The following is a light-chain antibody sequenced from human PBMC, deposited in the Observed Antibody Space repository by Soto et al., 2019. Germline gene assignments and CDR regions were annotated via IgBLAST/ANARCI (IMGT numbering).Light chain of an antibody. CDR2: EVS. CDR1: SSDVGGYNY. J-gene: IGLJ2*01. CDR3: SSYTGSSTVV. V-gene: IGLV2-14*01. Sequence: QSALTQPASVSGSPGQSITISCTGTSSDVGGYNYVSWHQQHPSKAPKLIIYEVSNRPSGVSNRFSGSKSGNTASLTISGLQAEDEADYYCSSYTGSSTVVFGGGTKLTVL.